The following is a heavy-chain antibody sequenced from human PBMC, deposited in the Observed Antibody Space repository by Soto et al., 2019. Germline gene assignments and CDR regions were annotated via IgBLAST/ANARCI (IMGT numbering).Heavy chain of an antibody. D-gene: IGHD3-10*01. CDR1: GYSFANYT. CDR3: ARGGGYYGSGAYYRGYFDH. J-gene: IGHJ4*02. CDR2: LNPDTAST. Sequence: QVQLVQSGAEVKKPGASVPVSCKASGYSFANYTIHWVRQAPGQGLEWMGWLNPDTASTKFSPKFQGRVIITRDKSANTAVMQLTSLTSEDTALYYCARGGGYYGSGAYYRGYFDHWGLGTLVAVSS. V-gene: IGHV1-3*01.